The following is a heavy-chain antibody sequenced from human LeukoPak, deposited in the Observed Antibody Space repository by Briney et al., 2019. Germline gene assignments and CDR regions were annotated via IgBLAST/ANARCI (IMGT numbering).Heavy chain of an antibody. J-gene: IGHJ4*02. CDR3: ARAGYNSGWYEY. D-gene: IGHD6-19*01. Sequence: PGGSPRLSCAASGFTFSTYGMHWVRQAPGKGLEWVAVIWEDGTNIHYADSVKGRFTISRDNSKNTLYLQMNSLRAEDTAVYYCARAGYNSGWYEYWGQGTLVTVSS. V-gene: IGHV3-33*01. CDR1: GFTFSTYG. CDR2: IWEDGTNI.